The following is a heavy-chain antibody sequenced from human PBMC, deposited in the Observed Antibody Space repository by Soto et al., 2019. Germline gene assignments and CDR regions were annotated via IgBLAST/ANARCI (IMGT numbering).Heavy chain of an antibody. CDR3: ATYLVGVADAFDI. CDR2: FDTEDGET. V-gene: IGHV1-24*01. D-gene: IGHD6-19*01. Sequence: GASVKVSCKVSGYTLTELSMHWVRQAPGKGLDKMGGFDTEDGETIYAQKFQGRVTMTEDTSTDTAYMELSSLRSEDSAVYYCATYLVGVADAFDIWGQGTMVTVSS. J-gene: IGHJ3*02. CDR1: GYTLTELS.